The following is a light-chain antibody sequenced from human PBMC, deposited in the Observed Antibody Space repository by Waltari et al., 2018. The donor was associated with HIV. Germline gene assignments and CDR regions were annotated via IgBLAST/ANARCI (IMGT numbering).Light chain of an antibody. CDR3: CSYAGSIPFV. CDR1: NSHVGRYNY. V-gene: IGLV2-11*01. CDR2: DVS. Sequence: QSALTQPRSVSGSLGQSVTISCTGTNSHVGRYNYVTWFQQHPGKAPKLMIYDVSKRPSGVPDRVSGSKSGNTASLTISGLQAEDEADYYCCSYAGSIPFVVGSGTKLTVL. J-gene: IGLJ1*01.